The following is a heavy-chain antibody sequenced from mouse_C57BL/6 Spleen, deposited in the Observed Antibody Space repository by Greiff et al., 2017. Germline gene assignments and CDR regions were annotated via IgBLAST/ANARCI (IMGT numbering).Heavy chain of an antibody. CDR1: GFTFSSYA. V-gene: IGHV5-4*01. CDR2: ISDGGSST. D-gene: IGHD1-1*01. J-gene: IGHJ4*01. CDR3: ARERKDYYGSRNAMDY. Sequence: EVQLVESGGGLVKPGGSLKLSCAASGFTFSSYAMSWVRQTPEKRLEWVATISDGGSSTYYPDNVKGRFTISRDNDKNNLYLQMSHLKSEDTAMYYCARERKDYYGSRNAMDYWGQGTSVTVSS.